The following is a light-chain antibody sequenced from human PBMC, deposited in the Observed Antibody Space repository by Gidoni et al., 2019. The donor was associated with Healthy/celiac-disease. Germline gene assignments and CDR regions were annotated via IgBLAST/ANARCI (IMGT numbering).Light chain of an antibody. CDR2: GNS. J-gene: IGLJ3*02. CDR3: QSYDSSLSAWV. CDR1: SSNIGAGYD. V-gene: IGLV1-40*01. Sequence: QSVLTQPPSVSGAPGQRVTISCTGSSSNIGAGYDVNGYQQLPGPAPKLLIYGNSNRPSGVPDRFSGSKSGTSASLAITGLQAEDEADYYCQSYDSSLSAWVFGGGTKLTVL.